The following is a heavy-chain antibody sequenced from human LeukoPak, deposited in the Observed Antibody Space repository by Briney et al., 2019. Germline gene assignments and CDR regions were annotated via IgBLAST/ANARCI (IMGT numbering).Heavy chain of an antibody. D-gene: IGHD6-6*01. V-gene: IGHV3-7*01. CDR1: GGSFSGYY. CDR2: IKEGGSDK. CDR3: VRGTRSNSF. Sequence: ETLSLTCAVYGGSFSGYYWSWIRQPPGKGLECVAYIKEGGSDKNYVDSVKGRFTISRDNAKSSLYLQMNSLRVEDTAVYYCVRGTRSNSFWGQGTQVTVSS. J-gene: IGHJ4*02.